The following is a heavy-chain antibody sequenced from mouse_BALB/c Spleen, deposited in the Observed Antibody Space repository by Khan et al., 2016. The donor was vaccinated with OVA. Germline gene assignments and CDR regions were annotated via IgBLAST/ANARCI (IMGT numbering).Heavy chain of an antibody. J-gene: IGHJ2*01. CDR3: ARDGFGNYGNLDY. Sequence: EVQLQESGTVLARPGASVKMSCKASGYTFTNYWMHWVKQRPGQGLEWIGTIYPGNSDTNYNQKFTGKAKLTADTSTSTAYMQLSSLTNENSAVYYYARDGFGNYGNLDYWGQGTTLTVSS. D-gene: IGHD2-1*01. CDR2: IYPGNSDT. CDR1: GYTFTNYW. V-gene: IGHV1-5*01.